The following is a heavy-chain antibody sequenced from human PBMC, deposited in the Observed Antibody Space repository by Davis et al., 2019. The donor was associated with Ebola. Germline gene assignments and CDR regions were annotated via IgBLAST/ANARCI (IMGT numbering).Heavy chain of an antibody. CDR1: GYTFTSYA. CDR2: INAGNGNT. D-gene: IGHD2-2*01. J-gene: IGHJ6*02. Sequence: AASVKVSCKASGYTFTSYAMHWVRQAPGQRLEWMGWINAGNGNTKYSQKFQGRVTITRDTSASTAYMELSSLRSEDTAVYYCARTYCSSTSCYADYYYYGMDVWGQGTTVTVSS. CDR3: ARTYCSSTSCYADYYYYGMDV. V-gene: IGHV1-3*01.